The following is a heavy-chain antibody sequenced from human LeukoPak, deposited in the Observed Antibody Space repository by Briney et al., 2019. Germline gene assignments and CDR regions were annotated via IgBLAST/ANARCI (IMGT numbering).Heavy chain of an antibody. Sequence: GGSLRLSCAASGFTFSSYWMSWVRQAPGKGLEWVSVIGGSGGPTFYADSVNGRFTISRDNSKNTLYLQMNSLRAEDTAVYYCAKDRPSNSWSHMDVWGKGTTVTVSS. J-gene: IGHJ6*03. CDR3: AKDRPSNSWSHMDV. V-gene: IGHV3-23*01. D-gene: IGHD6-13*01. CDR1: GFTFSSYW. CDR2: IGGSGGPT.